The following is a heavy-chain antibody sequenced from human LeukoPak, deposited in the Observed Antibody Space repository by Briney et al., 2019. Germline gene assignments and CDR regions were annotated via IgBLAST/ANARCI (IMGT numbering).Heavy chain of an antibody. J-gene: IGHJ4*02. CDR2: IFHSGLT. V-gene: IGHV4-4*02. CDR3: SGDSGSNPGG. D-gene: IGHD6-13*01. CDR1: GVLISDGEW. Sequence: PSETLSLTCAVSGVLISDGEWWSWVRQPPGKGLEWIGEIFHSGLTTYNPSLESRVTISVDTSKNQFSLTVNSLTAADTAVYYCSGDSGSNPGGWGQGILVTVSS.